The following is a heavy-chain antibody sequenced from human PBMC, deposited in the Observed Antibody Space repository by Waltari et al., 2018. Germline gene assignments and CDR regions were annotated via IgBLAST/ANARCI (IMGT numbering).Heavy chain of an antibody. CDR2: ISDDGSDE. D-gene: IGHD5-18*01. V-gene: IGHV3-30*07. CDR3: ARDGPLQIQSWYSFDY. CDR1: GFTFSYHA. Sequence: QVQLVESGGGVVHPGRSLRLSCEASGFTFSYHAMHWVRQAPGKGLEWVAGISDDGSDEYYADSVRGRFTISRDDSKDTVNLQMNSRRPEDTAVYYCARDGPLQIQSWYSFDYWGQGTLVTVSS. J-gene: IGHJ4*02.